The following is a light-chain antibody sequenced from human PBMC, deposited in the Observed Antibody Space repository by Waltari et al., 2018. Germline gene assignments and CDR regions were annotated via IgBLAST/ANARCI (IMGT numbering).Light chain of an antibody. CDR2: WAS. CDR1: RCRLYHYNSKNY. V-gene: IGKV4-1*01. CDR3: QQYYSIPIT. J-gene: IGKJ4*01. Sequence: IVVSQSPDFLDLALGESPTINCQFSRCRLYHYNSKNYLAWYQQKPGQPPRVIVYWASTRESGVPDRFSGSVTGTDFNLTITTLQPEDMALYFCQQYYSIPITFGGGTRLEIK.